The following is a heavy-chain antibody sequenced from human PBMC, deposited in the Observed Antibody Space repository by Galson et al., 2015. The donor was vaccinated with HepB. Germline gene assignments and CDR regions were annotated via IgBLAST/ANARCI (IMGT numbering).Heavy chain of an antibody. V-gene: IGHV1-46*03. D-gene: IGHD3/OR15-3a*01. CDR1: GYTFTSYY. Sequence: SVKVSCKASGYTFTSYYMHWVRQAPGQGLEWMGIINPSGGSTSYAQKFQGRVTMTRDTSTSTVYMELSSLRSEDTAVYYCARDPRGRTDYYYYYMDVWGKGTTVTVSS. CDR2: INPSGGST. J-gene: IGHJ6*03. CDR3: ARDPRGRTDYYYYYMDV.